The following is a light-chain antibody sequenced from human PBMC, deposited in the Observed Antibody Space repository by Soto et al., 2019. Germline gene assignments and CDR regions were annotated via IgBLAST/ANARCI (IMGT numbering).Light chain of an antibody. V-gene: IGKV3-20*01. CDR3: QQYGSSRWT. CDR1: QRVSSTY. CDR2: GTS. Sequence: EILLTQSPGTLSLSPGERATLSCRASQRVSSTYLAWYQQKPGQAPRLLIYGTSSRATGIPDRFSGSGSGTDFTLTISRLEPEDFAVYYCQQYGSSRWTFGQGTKVDIK. J-gene: IGKJ1*01.